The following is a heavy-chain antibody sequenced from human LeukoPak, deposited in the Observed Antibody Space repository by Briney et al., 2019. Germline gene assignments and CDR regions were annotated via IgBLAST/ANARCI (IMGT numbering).Heavy chain of an antibody. D-gene: IGHD3-10*01. Sequence: ASVKVSRKASGYTFTSYDINWVRQATGQGLEWMGWMNPNSGNTGYAQKFQGRVTMTRNTSISTAYMELSSLRSEDTAVYYCARGTTTMVRGVIMSGWFDPWGQGTLVTVSS. CDR2: MNPNSGNT. J-gene: IGHJ5*02. CDR3: ARGTTTMVRGVIMSGWFDP. CDR1: GYTFTSYD. V-gene: IGHV1-8*01.